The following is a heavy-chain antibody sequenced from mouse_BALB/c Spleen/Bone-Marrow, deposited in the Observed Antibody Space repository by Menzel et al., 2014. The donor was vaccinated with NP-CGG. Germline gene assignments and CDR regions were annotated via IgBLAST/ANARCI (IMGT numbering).Heavy chain of an antibody. CDR2: IYPGDGDS. CDR1: GYEFSDSW. D-gene: IGHD1-1*01. Sequence: QVQLQQSGPELVRPGASVKISCKASGYEFSDSWMNWVKQRPGQGLEWIGRIYPGDGDSIYNGKFKGKATLTSDKFSSTAYMQLSSLSSVDSAGYFCARSLSVVTPMDYWGQGTSVTVSS. V-gene: IGHV1-82*01. J-gene: IGHJ4*01. CDR3: ARSLSVVTPMDY.